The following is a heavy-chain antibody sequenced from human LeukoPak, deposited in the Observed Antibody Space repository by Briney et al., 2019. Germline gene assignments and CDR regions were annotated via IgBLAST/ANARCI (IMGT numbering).Heavy chain of an antibody. CDR3: ARGHLRTGTREFDY. D-gene: IGHD1-7*01. CDR2: INHSGST. Sequence: PSGTLSLTCAVYGGSFNDYFWSWIRQPPGKGLEWIGEINHSGSTKYTASLKSRVAISVDTSKNQFSLKLNSVTAADTAVYFCARGHLRTGTREFDYWGQGTLVTASS. CDR1: GGSFNDYF. J-gene: IGHJ4*02. V-gene: IGHV4-34*01.